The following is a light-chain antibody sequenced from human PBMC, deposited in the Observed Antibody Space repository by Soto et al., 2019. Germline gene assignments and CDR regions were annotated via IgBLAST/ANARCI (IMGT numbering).Light chain of an antibody. CDR3: SSYTSSSTLVV. Sequence: QSALTQPASVSGSPGQSITISCTGTSSDIGGYNYVSWYQQHPGKAPKLMILEASNRPSGVSNRFSGSKSGNTASLTISGLQAEDEADYYCSSYTSSSTLVVFGGGTKLTVL. CDR1: SSDIGGYNY. V-gene: IGLV2-14*01. J-gene: IGLJ2*01. CDR2: EAS.